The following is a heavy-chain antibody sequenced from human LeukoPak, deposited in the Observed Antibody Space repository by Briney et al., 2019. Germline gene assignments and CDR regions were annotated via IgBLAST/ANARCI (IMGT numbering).Heavy chain of an antibody. CDR1: GYSICNGYY. V-gene: IGHV4-38-2*02. Sequence: SETLSLTCTVSGYSICNGYYWGWIRQPPGKGLEWIGSIYHSGSTYYNPSLKSRVTISLDTSKNQFSLKLSSVTAADTAMYYCARDVRFGDLPYTGTPAFDYWGQGTLVTVSS. CDR3: ARDVRFGDLPYTGTPAFDY. J-gene: IGHJ4*02. D-gene: IGHD3-10*01. CDR2: IYHSGST.